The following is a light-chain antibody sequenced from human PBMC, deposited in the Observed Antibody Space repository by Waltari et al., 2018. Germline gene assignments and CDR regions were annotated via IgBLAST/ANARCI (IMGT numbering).Light chain of an antibody. CDR3: QTWGTGIWV. J-gene: IGLJ3*02. CDR1: SGHSSYA. V-gene: IGLV4-69*01. Sequence: QLVLTQSPSASASLGASVKLTCTLSSGHSSYAIAWHQQQPEKGPRYLMKLNSDGSHSKGDGIPDRVSGSSSGAELYLTSSSLQAEDEADYYCQTWGTGIWVFGGGTKLTVL. CDR2: LNSDGSH.